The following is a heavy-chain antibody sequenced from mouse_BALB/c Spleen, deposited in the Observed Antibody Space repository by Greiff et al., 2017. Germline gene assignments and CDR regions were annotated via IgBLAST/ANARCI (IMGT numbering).Heavy chain of an antibody. CDR1: GFTFSSYT. CDR2: ISSGGSYT. Sequence: EVQGVESGGGLVQPGGSLKLSCAASGFTFSSYTMSWVRQTPEKRLEWVATISSGGSYTYYPDSVKGRFTISRDNAKNTLYLQMSSLRSEDTAMYYCARLGRENAMDYWGQGTSVTVSS. CDR3: ARLGRENAMDY. D-gene: IGHD4-1*01. J-gene: IGHJ4*01. V-gene: IGHV5-9-3*01.